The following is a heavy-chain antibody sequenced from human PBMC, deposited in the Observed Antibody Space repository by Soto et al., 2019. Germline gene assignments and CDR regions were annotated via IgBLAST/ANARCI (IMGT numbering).Heavy chain of an antibody. CDR2: IYYSGST. CDR1: GGSISSGDYY. Sequence: PSETLSLTFTVSGGSISSGDYYWSWIRQPPGKGLEWIGYIYYSGSTYYNPSLKSRVTISVDTSKNQFSLKLSSVTAADTAVYYCARGAGYYYYGMDVWGQGTTVTVSS. J-gene: IGHJ6*02. CDR3: ARGAGYYYYGMDV. V-gene: IGHV4-30-4*01. D-gene: IGHD3-16*01.